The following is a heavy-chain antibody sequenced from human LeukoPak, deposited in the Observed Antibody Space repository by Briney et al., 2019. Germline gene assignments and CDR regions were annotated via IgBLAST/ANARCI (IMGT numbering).Heavy chain of an antibody. CDR1: GGSIRSSSYY. V-gene: IGHV4-39*01. D-gene: IGHD6-19*01. J-gene: IGHJ4*02. CDR3: ARQVVAVAGTGYFDY. Sequence: SETLSLTCTVSGGSIRSSSYYWGWIRQPPGKGLEWIGSIYYSGSTYYNASLKSRGTISVDTSKNQFSLKLNSGTAADTAVYFCARQVVAVAGTGYFDYWGQGTLVTVSS. CDR2: IYYSGST.